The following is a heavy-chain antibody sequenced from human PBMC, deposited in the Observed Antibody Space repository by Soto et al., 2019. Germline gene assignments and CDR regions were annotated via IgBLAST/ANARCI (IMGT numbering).Heavy chain of an antibody. J-gene: IGHJ6*02. CDR3: AKDRTYFYYGMDV. V-gene: IGHV3-30*18. Sequence: GGSLRLSCAASGFTFSNYGMHWVRQAPGKGLAWVAVISYDGTEKYYADSVKGRFTISRDNSKNTLYLQMNSLRPEDTAVYYCAKDRTYFYYGMDVWGQGTTVTVSS. CDR1: GFTFSNYG. CDR2: ISYDGTEK.